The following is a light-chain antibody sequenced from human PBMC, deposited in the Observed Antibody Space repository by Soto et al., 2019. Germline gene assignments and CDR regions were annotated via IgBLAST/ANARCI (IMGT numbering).Light chain of an antibody. V-gene: IGKV3-15*01. CDR2: GAS. J-gene: IGKJ1*01. CDR3: QQYNNWPST. CDR1: QSVSRN. Sequence: EIVMTQSPATLSVSPGERATLSCRASQSVSRNLAWYQQRPGQAPRLLIYGASTRATGIPARFSGSGSGTEFTLTISSLQSEDFAVYYCQQYNNWPSTFGQGTKVEIK.